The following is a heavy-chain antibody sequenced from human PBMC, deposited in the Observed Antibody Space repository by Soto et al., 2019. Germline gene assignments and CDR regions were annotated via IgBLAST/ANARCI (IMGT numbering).Heavy chain of an antibody. CDR3: ARAVYCGDDCYSYGMDV. V-gene: IGHV1-2*02. CDR1: GYSFTDDY. Sequence: QVQVVQSGAEVKKPGASVKISCKTSGYSFTDDYLHWVRQAPGQGLEWVGWINPHSGSTNFAQKFLGRVSMTRDTYISTAYMELFSLTSDDTDIYYCARAVYCGDDCYSYGMDVWGQGTTVTVSS. J-gene: IGHJ6*02. D-gene: IGHD2-21*02. CDR2: INPHSGST.